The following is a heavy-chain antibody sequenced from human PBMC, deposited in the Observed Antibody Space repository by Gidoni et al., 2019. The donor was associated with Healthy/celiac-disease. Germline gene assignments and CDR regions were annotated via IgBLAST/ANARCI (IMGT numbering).Heavy chain of an antibody. CDR2: VIPIFCTA. CDR1: GGAFSSYA. J-gene: IGHJ4*02. D-gene: IGHD1-20*01. CDR3: ARRYRLVYYFDY. Sequence: QVQLVQSGAEVKKPGSSVKVSCTSSGGAFSSYAISWVRQAPGQGLEWMGGVIPIFCTANYAQKFQGRVTITADKSKSTAYMELSSLRSEDTAVYYCARRYRLVYYFDYWGQGTLVTVSS. V-gene: IGHV1-69*06.